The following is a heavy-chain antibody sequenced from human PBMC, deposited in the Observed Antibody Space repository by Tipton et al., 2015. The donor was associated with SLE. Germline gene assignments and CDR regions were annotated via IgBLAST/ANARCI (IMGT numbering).Heavy chain of an antibody. CDR3: ARDEYRYDGTGYHLLGHFDF. CDR1: GYSISSGYY. Sequence: TLSLTCSVTGYSISSGYYWGWIRQPPGRGLEWIGSFHHKGSSYYSPSLGSRVTISGDTSKNQFSLNLSSVTAADTAVYYCARDEYRYDGTGYHLLGHFDFWGQGTLVTVSS. J-gene: IGHJ4*02. D-gene: IGHD3-22*01. CDR2: FHHKGSS. V-gene: IGHV4-38-2*02.